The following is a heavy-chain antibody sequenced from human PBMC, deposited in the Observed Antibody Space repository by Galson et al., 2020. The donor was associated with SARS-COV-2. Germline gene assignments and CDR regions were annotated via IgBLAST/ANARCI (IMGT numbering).Heavy chain of an antibody. Sequence: SQTLSLTCSVSGGSINSNNFYWGWFRRSPGRGLEWIGSISYSGNTFYKPPLKSRLTLSIDTSKNQFSLDLNSVTAADTAVYYCASTVRGYYNSAGYFGAFDVWGQGRTGSVSS. CDR2: ISYSGNT. D-gene: IGHD3-22*01. CDR3: ASTVRGYYNSAGYFGAFDV. CDR1: GGSINSNNFY. V-gene: IGHV4-39*07. J-gene: IGHJ3*01.